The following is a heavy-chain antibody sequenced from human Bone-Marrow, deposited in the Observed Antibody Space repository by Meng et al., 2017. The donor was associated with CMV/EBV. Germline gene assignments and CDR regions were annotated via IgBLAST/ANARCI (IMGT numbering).Heavy chain of an antibody. CDR2: IHPQRGYT. V-gene: IGHV1-2*02. J-gene: IGHJ4*02. CDR3: ARDNNWGPDY. CDR1: GYTFTAHF. Sequence: ASVKVSCKASGYTFTAHFFHWVRQAPGQGLEWMGWIHPQRGYTNYAQQFQGRLTLTSDTSINTGYMELTRLTSDDTAVYYCARDNNWGPDYWGQGTPVTVSS. D-gene: IGHD1-1*01.